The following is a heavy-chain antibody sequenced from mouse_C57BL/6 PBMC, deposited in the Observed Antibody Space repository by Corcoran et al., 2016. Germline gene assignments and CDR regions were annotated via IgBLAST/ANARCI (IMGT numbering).Heavy chain of an antibody. Sequence: QIQLVQSGPELKKPGETVKISCKASGYTFTTYGMSWVKQAPGKGLKWMGWINTYSGVPTYAADFKGRFAFSLETSASTAYLQINNLKNEDTATYFCARLRGFYLDYWVQGTTLTGSS. V-gene: IGHV9-3*01. CDR3: ARLRGFYLDY. J-gene: IGHJ2*01. CDR2: INTYSGVP. CDR1: GYTFTTYG.